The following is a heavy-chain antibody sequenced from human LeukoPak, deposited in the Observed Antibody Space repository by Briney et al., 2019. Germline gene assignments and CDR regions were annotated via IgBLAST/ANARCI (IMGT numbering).Heavy chain of an antibody. V-gene: IGHV7-4-1*02. CDR1: GYIFTSYV. Sequence: ASVKVSCKASGYIFTSYVLHWVRQAPGQGLEWMGWINTNTGNPTYAPGFTGRFVFSLDTSVSTAYLQISSLKADDTAMYYCARGDYETHGYQTRWGQGTLVTVSS. CDR2: INTNTGNP. J-gene: IGHJ4*02. D-gene: IGHD3-22*01. CDR3: ARGDYETHGYQTR.